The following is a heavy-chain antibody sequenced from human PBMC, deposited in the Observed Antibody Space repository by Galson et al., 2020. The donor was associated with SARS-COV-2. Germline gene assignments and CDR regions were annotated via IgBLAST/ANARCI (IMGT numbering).Heavy chain of an antibody. J-gene: IGHJ5*02. Sequence: ASVKVSCRASGYTLTGSYMHWVRHIPGQGFEWMGWINPTSVSTSYTQKFQGRVTMTRDTSISTAYMELSSLRSDDTAVYFCARKGAPVQLLWFDPWGQGTLVTVSS. V-gene: IGHV1-2*02. CDR3: ARKGAPVQLLWFDP. CDR2: INPTSVST. D-gene: IGHD2-2*01. CDR1: GYTLTGSY.